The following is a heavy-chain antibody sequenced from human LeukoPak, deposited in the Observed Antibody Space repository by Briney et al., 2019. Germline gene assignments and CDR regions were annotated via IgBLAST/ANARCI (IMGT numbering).Heavy chain of an antibody. CDR1: GYTFITCD. CDR3: ARTPYNWGIDY. D-gene: IGHD7-27*01. J-gene: IGHJ4*02. Sequence: ASVKVSCKASGYTFITCDINWVRQATGQGLEWMGWMNVNSGNTGYAQNFQGRLTITRNTSISTAYMELSSLTSEDTDVYYCARTPYNWGIDYWGQGTLVTVSS. V-gene: IGHV1-8*03. CDR2: MNVNSGNT.